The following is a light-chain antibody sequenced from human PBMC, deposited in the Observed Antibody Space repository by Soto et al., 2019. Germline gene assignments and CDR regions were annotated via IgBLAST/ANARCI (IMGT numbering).Light chain of an antibody. V-gene: IGKV3-20*01. CDR1: QSVRSSH. Sequence: EIVSTQSPGTLSLSPGERATLSCRASQSVRSSHLAWYQQKPGQAPRLLIYGASSRATGIPDRFSGSGSGTDFTLTISRLEPEDFAVYHCQQYSSSPLTFGGGTKVDSK. J-gene: IGKJ4*01. CDR3: QQYSSSPLT. CDR2: GAS.